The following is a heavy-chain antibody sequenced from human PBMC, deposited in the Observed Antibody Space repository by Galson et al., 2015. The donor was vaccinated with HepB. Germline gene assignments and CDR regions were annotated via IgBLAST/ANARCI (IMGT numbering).Heavy chain of an antibody. CDR1: GYTFTNYV. J-gene: IGHJ6*03. Sequence: SVKVSCKASGYTFTNYVVNWVRQAPGQGLEWMGWMNTNTGKPTYAPGFAGRSVFSLDTSVTTAYLQITSLETDDTAGYYCARSPLRFLDWLPYYDYDYMDVWGEGTTVTVSS. CDR2: MNTNTGKP. D-gene: IGHD3-3*01. CDR3: ARSPLRFLDWLPYYDYDYMDV. V-gene: IGHV7-4-1*02.